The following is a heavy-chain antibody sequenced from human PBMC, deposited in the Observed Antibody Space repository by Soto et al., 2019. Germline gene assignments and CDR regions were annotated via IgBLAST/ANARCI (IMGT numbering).Heavy chain of an antibody. CDR1: GYTFTSYD. D-gene: IGHD1-1*01. Sequence: ASVKVSCKASGYTFTSYDINWVRQATGQGLEWMGWMNPNSGNTGYAQKLQGRVTMTTDTSTSTAYMELRSLRSDDTAVYYCARDAPKTNDYYYYGMDVWGQGTTVTVSS. CDR3: ARDAPKTNDYYYYGMDV. V-gene: IGHV1-8*01. J-gene: IGHJ6*02. CDR2: MNPNSGNT.